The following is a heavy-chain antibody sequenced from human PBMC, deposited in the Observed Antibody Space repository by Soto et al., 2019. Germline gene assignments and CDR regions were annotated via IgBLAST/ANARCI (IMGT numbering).Heavy chain of an antibody. V-gene: IGHV3-30-3*01. CDR3: ARDLNDYGDYAFDD. CDR1: GFTFSSYA. Sequence: GGSLRLSCAASGFTFSSYAMHWVRQAPGKGLEWVAVISYDGSNKYYADSVKGRFTISRDNSKNTLYLQMNSLRAEDTAVYYCARDLNDYGDYAFDDWGQGTLVTVSS. CDR2: ISYDGSNK. D-gene: IGHD4-17*01. J-gene: IGHJ4*02.